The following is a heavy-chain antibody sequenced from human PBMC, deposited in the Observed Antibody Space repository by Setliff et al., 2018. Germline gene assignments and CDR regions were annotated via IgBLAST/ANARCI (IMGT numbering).Heavy chain of an antibody. CDR2: INTGNGDT. D-gene: IGHD3-22*01. Sequence: GASVKVSCKASGYTFTNYAIHWVRQAPGQRLEWMGWINTGNGDTKYSQDFQGRVTITRDTSTSTAYMELRSLRSDDTAVYYCARDLDYQYYYDSSGRDAFDIWGQGTMVTVSS. V-gene: IGHV1-3*04. J-gene: IGHJ3*02. CDR1: GYTFTNYA. CDR3: ARDLDYQYYYDSSGRDAFDI.